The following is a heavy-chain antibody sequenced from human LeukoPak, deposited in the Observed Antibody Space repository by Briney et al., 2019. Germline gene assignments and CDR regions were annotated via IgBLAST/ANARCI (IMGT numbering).Heavy chain of an antibody. CDR1: GLIFGDCW. J-gene: IGHJ6*02. CDR3: ARDRRLHYYDSSGPLGYDYHSLDV. D-gene: IGHD3-22*01. V-gene: IGHV3-7*01. CDR2: IKQDGSER. Sequence: GSLRLSCVVSGLIFGDCWMTWVRQAPGQGLEWVASIKQDGSERYYVDSVKGRFTISRDNAKNSAFLQMNSLRADDTAVYYCARDRRLHYYDSSGPLGYDYHSLDVWGQGTTVIVSS.